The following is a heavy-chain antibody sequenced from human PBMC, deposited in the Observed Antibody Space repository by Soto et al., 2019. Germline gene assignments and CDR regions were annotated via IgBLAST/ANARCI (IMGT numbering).Heavy chain of an antibody. CDR2: ISTYNGNT. J-gene: IGHJ4*02. CDR1: GGTFSSYA. V-gene: IGHV1-18*01. Sequence: ASVKVSCKASGGTFSSYAISWLRQAPGQGLEWIGWISTYNGNTNYVPKFQGRITMTTDTSTSTAYMELRSLGSDDTALYFCARDTSNYFDFWGQGTPVTVS. CDR3: ARDTSNYFDF. D-gene: IGHD2-2*01.